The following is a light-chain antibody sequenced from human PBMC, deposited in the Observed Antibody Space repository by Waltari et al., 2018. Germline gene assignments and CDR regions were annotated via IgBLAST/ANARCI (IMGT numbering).Light chain of an antibody. CDR2: EVS. J-gene: IGLJ3*02. CDR1: SSDVGGYNY. CDR3: ATWDDSLSGRM. Sequence: QSALTQPPSASGSPGQSVTISCTGTSSDVGGYNYVSWYQQHPGKAPKVMIYEVSKRPSGVPDRFSGSKSGNTASLTVSGVQAEDEADYYCATWDDSLSGRMFGGGTKLTVL. V-gene: IGLV2-8*01.